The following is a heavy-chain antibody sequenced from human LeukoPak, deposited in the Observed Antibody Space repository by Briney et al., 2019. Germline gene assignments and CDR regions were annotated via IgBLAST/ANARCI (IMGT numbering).Heavy chain of an antibody. Sequence: TGGSLRLSCAASGFTFSSYWMHWVRQAPGKGLVWVSRINSEGSSASYADSVKGRFTTSRDNAKNSLYLQMNSLRADDTAVYYCARVGAGYSSGWPCYFDYWGQGTLVTVSS. CDR1: GFTFSSYW. D-gene: IGHD6-19*01. CDR3: ARVGAGYSSGWPCYFDY. V-gene: IGHV3-74*01. J-gene: IGHJ4*02. CDR2: INSEGSSA.